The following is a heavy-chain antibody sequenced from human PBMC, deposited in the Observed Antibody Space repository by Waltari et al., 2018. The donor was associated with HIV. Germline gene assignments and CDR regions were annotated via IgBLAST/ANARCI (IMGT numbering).Heavy chain of an antibody. Sequence: QVQLVQSGAEVKKPGSSVKVSCKASGGTFSSYAISWVRQAPGQGLEWMGGIIPIFGTANYAQKFQGRVTITAYESTSTAYMELSSLRSEDTAVYYCARSGNHYDFWSGSLGNYYYGMDVWGQGTTVTVSS. CDR3: ARSGNHYDFWSGSLGNYYYGMDV. J-gene: IGHJ6*02. D-gene: IGHD3-3*01. V-gene: IGHV1-69*01. CDR1: GGTFSSYA. CDR2: IIPIFGTA.